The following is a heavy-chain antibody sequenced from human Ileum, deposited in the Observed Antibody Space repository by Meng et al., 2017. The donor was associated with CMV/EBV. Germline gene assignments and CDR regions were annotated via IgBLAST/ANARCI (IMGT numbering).Heavy chain of an antibody. J-gene: IGHJ4*02. V-gene: IGHV1-3*01. CDR1: GYSFTTYA. CDR2: INVGNANT. D-gene: IGHD3-22*01. CDR3: AIDPGSYYYKF. Sequence: QVQLVQSGAEGKKPGASVKVSCKASGYSFTTYAIHWVRQAPGQSLEWMGWINVGNANTKYSQKFQGRVTFSRDTSASTAYMELSSLRSEDAAVYYCAIDPGSYYYKFWGQGTLVTVSS.